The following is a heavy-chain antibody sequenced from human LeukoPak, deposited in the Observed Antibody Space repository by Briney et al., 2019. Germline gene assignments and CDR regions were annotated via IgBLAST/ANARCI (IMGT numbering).Heavy chain of an antibody. CDR2: ISAYNGNT. D-gene: IGHD6-13*01. Sequence: ASVKVSCKASGYTFTSYGISWVRQAPGQGLEWMGWISAYNGNTNYAQKLQGRVTMTTDTSTSTAYMELRSLRSDDTAVYYCARDPRIAAAGQDDLWGQGTLVTVSS. V-gene: IGHV1-18*01. J-gene: IGHJ4*02. CDR3: ARDPRIAAAGQDDL. CDR1: GYTFTSYG.